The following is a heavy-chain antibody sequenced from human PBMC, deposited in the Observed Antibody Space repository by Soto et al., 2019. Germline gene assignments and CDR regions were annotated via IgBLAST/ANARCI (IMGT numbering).Heavy chain of an antibody. J-gene: IGHJ4*02. CDR2: ISYDGSNK. Sequence: GGSLRLSCAASGFTFSSYGMHWVRQAPGKGLEWVAVISYDGSNKYYADSVKGRFTISRDNSKNTLYLQMNSLRAEDTAVYYCAKDRRGRGYSEYYFDYWGQGTLVTVSS. D-gene: IGHD5-12*01. CDR1: GFTFSSYG. V-gene: IGHV3-30*18. CDR3: AKDRRGRGYSEYYFDY.